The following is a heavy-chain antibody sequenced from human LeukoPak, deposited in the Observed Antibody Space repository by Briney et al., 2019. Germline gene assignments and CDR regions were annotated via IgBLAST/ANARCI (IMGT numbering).Heavy chain of an antibody. CDR2: INPNDGGT. Sequence: ASVKVSCKASGYTFTGYYLHWVRQAPGQGLEWMGRINPNDGGTSYAQRFQGRVTLTRDTSISTAYMDLNRLTSDDTAVYYRARDGFSSNWCDYWGQGTLVTVSS. D-gene: IGHD6-19*01. V-gene: IGHV1-2*06. CDR1: GYTFTGYY. J-gene: IGHJ4*02. CDR3: ARDGFSSNWCDY.